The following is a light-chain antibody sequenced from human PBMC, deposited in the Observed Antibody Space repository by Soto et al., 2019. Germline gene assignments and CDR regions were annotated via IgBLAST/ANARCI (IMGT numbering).Light chain of an antibody. Sequence: EIVLTQSPGTLSLSPGERATLSCRASQSLSSNYLAWYQQRPGQAPRLLIYGASGRATGIPDRFSGSGSETDFTLTISSLEPEDFAVYFCQQYASSPRTFGQGTKVEIK. V-gene: IGKV3-20*01. CDR1: QSLSSNY. CDR2: GAS. J-gene: IGKJ1*01. CDR3: QQYASSPRT.